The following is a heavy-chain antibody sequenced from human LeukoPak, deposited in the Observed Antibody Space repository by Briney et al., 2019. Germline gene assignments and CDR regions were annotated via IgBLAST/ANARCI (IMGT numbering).Heavy chain of an antibody. CDR2: ISTANTTT. D-gene: IGHD2-2*01. CDR3: ARDGGKGYEIDY. J-gene: IGHJ4*02. V-gene: IGHV3-48*02. CDR1: GFPFSNNP. Sequence: GGSLRLSCVVSGFPFSNNPMNWVRQAPGKGLEWVSYISTANTTTYYAESVKGRFTISRDNAKNSLYLQMNSLRDEDTAVYYCARDGGKGYEIDYWGQGTLATVSS.